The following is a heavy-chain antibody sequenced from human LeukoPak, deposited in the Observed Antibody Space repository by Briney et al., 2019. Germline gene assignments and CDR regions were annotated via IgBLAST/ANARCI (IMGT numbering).Heavy chain of an antibody. J-gene: IGHJ4*02. V-gene: IGHV1-46*01. CDR1: GYTFTSYY. CDR3: ARDSSSWYRSNYYFDY. Sequence: ASVKVSCKASGYTFTSYYMHWVRQAPGQGLEWMGIINPSGGSTSYAQKFQGRVTMTRDTSTSTVYMELSSLRSEDTAVYHCARDSSSWYRSNYYFDYWGQGTLVTVSS. D-gene: IGHD6-13*01. CDR2: INPSGGST.